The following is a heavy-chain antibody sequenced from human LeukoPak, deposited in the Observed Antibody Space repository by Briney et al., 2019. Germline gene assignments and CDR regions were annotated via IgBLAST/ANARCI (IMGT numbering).Heavy chain of an antibody. Sequence: GASVKVSCKASGYSFTSYGINWVRRAPGQGLEWMGWISTYNGNTNYAQKVQGRVTMTTDKSTSTAYMELRSLRSDDTAVYYCARGHLGGVIDYDVMSFDYWGQGTLVTVSS. V-gene: IGHV1-18*01. CDR3: ARGHLGGVIDYDVMSFDY. J-gene: IGHJ4*02. CDR1: GYSFTSYG. CDR2: ISTYNGNT. D-gene: IGHD3-16*02.